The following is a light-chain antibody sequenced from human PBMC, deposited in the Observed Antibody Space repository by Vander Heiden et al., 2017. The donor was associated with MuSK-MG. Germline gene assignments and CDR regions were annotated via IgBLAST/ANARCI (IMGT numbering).Light chain of an antibody. CDR2: DAS. CDR1: QGISTY. V-gene: IGKV1-9*01. J-gene: IGKJ5*01. CDR3: QQVKSYPIT. Sequence: DIQLTQSPFFLSASVGDRVTVSCRASQGISTYLIWYQQKPGKVPKLLIYDASTLQSGVPSRFSGSGSGTDFTLTISSLQPEDFATYYCQQVKSYPITFGQGTRLEIK.